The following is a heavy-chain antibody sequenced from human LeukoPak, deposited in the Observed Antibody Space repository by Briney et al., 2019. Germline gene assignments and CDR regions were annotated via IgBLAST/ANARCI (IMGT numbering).Heavy chain of an antibody. CDR1: GYTFTSYG. CDR3: ARSTVVRGAFDI. V-gene: IGHV1-18*01. D-gene: IGHD4-23*01. Sequence: ASVKVSCKASGYTFTSYGISWVRQAPGQGLEWMGWISAYNGNTNYAQKLQGRVTVTTDTSTSTAYMELRSLRSDDTAVYYCARSTVVRGAFDIWGQGTMVTVSS. J-gene: IGHJ3*02. CDR2: ISAYNGNT.